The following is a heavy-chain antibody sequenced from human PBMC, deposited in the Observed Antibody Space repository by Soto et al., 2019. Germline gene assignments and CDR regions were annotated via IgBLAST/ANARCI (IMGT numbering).Heavy chain of an antibody. Sequence: PSETLCLTCSVSGDSVSSDRYFWTWIRQPPGKGLEWIAYISYTGDTNYNPSLKSRVTISVDTSRNQFSLTLTSVTAADTDVYFCARIAVGATVDPCCQGPLVT. CDR3: ARIAVGATVDP. CDR2: ISYTGDT. CDR1: GDSVSSDRYF. J-gene: IGHJ5*02. V-gene: IGHV4-61*01. D-gene: IGHD1-26*01.